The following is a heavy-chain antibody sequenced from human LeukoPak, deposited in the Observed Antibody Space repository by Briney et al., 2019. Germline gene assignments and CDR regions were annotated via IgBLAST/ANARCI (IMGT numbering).Heavy chain of an antibody. D-gene: IGHD5-12*01. Sequence: RGASVKISCKASGYTFTNYYIHWVRQAPGQGLEWVGWMNPNSGNTGFAQKFQGRVSITRDTSISTAYMELTTLRSEDTAVYYCARGPSYSGYDSRKYTYDYYYMDVWGKGTTVTVSS. CDR2: MNPNSGNT. J-gene: IGHJ6*03. V-gene: IGHV1-8*01. CDR1: GYTFTNYY. CDR3: ARGPSYSGYDSRKYTYDYYYMDV.